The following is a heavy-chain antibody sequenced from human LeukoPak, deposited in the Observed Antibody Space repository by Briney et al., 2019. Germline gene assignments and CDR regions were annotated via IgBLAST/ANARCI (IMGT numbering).Heavy chain of an antibody. V-gene: IGHV1-2*02. CDR1: GYTFTGYY. D-gene: IGHD6-19*01. J-gene: IGHJ5*02. Sequence: ASVKVSCKASGYTFTGYYMHWVRQAPGQGLEWMGWINPNSGGTNYAQKFQGRVTMTRDTSISTAYMELSRLRSDDTAVYYCAGVGQWLDGGNWFDPWGQGTLVTVSS. CDR3: AGVGQWLDGGNWFDP. CDR2: INPNSGGT.